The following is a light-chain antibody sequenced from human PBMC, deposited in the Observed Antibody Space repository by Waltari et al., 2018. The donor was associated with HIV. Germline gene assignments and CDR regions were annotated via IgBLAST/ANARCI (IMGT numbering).Light chain of an antibody. CDR2: EVT. V-gene: IGLV2-8*01. CDR3: CSCPRSGIRYV. J-gene: IGLJ1*01. Sequence: QSALTQPPSASGSPGQSVTISCTGTSSDVGGYNYVSWYQQHPGNAPKLIIYEVTERPSGVPDRFSGSKSGNTASLTISGLQAEDEADYYCCSCPRSGIRYVFGTGTKVTVL. CDR1: SSDVGGYNY.